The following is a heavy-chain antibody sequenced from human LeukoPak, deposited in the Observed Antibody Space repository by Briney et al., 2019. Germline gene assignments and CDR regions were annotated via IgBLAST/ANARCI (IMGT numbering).Heavy chain of an antibody. J-gene: IGHJ6*02. CDR2: IYYSGST. V-gene: IGHV4-61*01. CDR1: GGSVSSGSYY. CDR3: ARLDYDYYYGMDV. Sequence: SETLSLTCTVSGGSVSSGSYYWSWIRQPPGKGLEWIGFIYYSGSTNYNPSLKSRVTISVDTSKNQFSLKLSSVTAADTAVYYCARLDYDYYYGMDVWGQGTTVTVSS.